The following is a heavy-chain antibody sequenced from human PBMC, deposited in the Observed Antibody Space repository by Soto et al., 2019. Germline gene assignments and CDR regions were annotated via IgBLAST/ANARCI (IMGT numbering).Heavy chain of an antibody. J-gene: IGHJ4*02. CDR2: IYYSGST. V-gene: IGHV4-31*03. CDR3: ARERQCSGGTCYSGYFDY. Sequence: QVQLQESGPGLVKPSQTLSLTCTVSGGSVSSGGYYWSWIRQHPGKGLEWIGYIYYSGSTYYNPSLNSRITMSLDPSKNQFSLKLSSVTAADTAVYYCARERQCSGGTCYSGYFDYWGQGTLVTVSS. D-gene: IGHD2-15*01. CDR1: GGSVSSGGYY.